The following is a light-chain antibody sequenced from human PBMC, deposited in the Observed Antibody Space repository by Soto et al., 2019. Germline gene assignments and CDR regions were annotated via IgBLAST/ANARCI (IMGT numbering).Light chain of an antibody. CDR2: EIS. J-gene: IGLJ2*01. V-gene: IGLV2-8*01. Sequence: QSALTQPPSAYGSPEHSVTISCTGTSSDVGGYNYVSWYQQHPGKAPKLMISEISKRPSGVPDRFSGSKSGNTASLTVSGLQAEDEADYYCSSFAGNNNLVFGGGTKVTVL. CDR1: SSDVGGYNY. CDR3: SSFAGNNNLV.